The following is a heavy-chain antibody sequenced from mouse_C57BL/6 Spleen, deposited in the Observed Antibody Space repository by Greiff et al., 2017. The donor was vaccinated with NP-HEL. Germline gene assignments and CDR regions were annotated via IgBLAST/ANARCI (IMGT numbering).Heavy chain of an antibody. J-gene: IGHJ4*01. Sequence: EVKLQESGPGLVKPSQSLSLTCSVTGYSITSGYYWNWIRQFPGNKLEWMGYISYDGSNNYNPSLKNRIPITRDTSKNQFFLKLNSVTTEDTATYYCARPGPYYAMDYWGQGTSVTVSS. CDR3: ARPGPYYAMDY. D-gene: IGHD4-1*01. CDR2: ISYDGSN. CDR1: GYSITSGYY. V-gene: IGHV3-6*01.